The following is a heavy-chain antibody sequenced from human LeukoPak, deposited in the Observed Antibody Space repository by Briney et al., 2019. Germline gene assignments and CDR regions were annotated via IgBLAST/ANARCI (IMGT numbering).Heavy chain of an antibody. CDR3: ARGQYGSGSSGFDP. D-gene: IGHD3-10*01. CDR2: MNPNSGNT. V-gene: IGHV1-8*02. J-gene: IGHJ5*02. Sequence: ASVKVSCKASGYTFTGYYMHWVRQAPGQGLEWMGWMNPNSGNTGYAQKFQGRVAMTRNTSVSTAYMELSSLTSEDTAVYYCARGQYGSGSSGFDPWGQGTLVTVSS. CDR1: GYTFTGYY.